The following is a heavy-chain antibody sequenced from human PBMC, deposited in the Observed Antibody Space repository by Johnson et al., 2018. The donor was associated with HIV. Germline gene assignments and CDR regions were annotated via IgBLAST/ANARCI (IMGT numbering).Heavy chain of an antibody. D-gene: IGHD3-22*01. CDR3: ARDSAGLRVTMIVANAFDI. CDR1: GFTFSDYY. V-gene: IGHV3-11*04. J-gene: IGHJ3*02. Sequence: QVQLVESGGGLVKPGGSLRLSCAASGFTFSDYYMSWIRQAPGKGLEWVSYISSSGSTIYYADSVKGRFTISSDNAKNSLYLQMNSLRAEDTAVYYCARDSAGLRVTMIVANAFDIWGQGTMVTVSS. CDR2: ISSSGSTI.